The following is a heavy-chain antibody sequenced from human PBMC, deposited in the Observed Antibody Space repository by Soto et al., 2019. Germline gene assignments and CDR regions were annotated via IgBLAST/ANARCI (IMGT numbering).Heavy chain of an antibody. CDR3: AREIAAAGMDY. CDR2: ISSSSSYI. CDR1: GFTFSSYS. Sequence: GGSLRLSCAASGFTFSSYSMNWVRQAPGKGLEWVSSISSSSSYIYYADSVKGRFTISRDNAKNSLYLQMNSLRAEDTAVYYCAREIAAAGMDYWGQGTLVTVSS. J-gene: IGHJ4*02. D-gene: IGHD6-13*01. V-gene: IGHV3-21*01.